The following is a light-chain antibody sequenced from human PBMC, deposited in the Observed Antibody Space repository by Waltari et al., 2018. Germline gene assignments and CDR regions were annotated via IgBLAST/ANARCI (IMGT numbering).Light chain of an antibody. V-gene: IGLV3-21*03. CDR1: NIGTTG. J-gene: IGLJ2*01. CDR3: QLWDSGSDHVV. Sequence: SYVLTQPPSVSVAPGKTATITCGGDNIGTTGVHWYQQKQGQAPVLVIYDNTDRPPGIPERFSGSNSGNTATLTISSVESGDEADYYCQLWDSGSDHVVFGGGTKLTVL. CDR2: DNT.